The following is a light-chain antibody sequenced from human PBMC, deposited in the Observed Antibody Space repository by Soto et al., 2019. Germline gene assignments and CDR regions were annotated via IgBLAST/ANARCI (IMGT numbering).Light chain of an antibody. Sequence: DIQMTQSPSTLSASVGDRVTITCRASQSISSWLAWYQQKPGKAPKLLIYDASSLESGVPSRFSGSGSGTEFTLTISSLQPDDFATYYCQQYIVIRTFGQGTKVEIK. CDR3: QQYIVIRT. CDR1: QSISSW. CDR2: DAS. J-gene: IGKJ1*01. V-gene: IGKV1-5*01.